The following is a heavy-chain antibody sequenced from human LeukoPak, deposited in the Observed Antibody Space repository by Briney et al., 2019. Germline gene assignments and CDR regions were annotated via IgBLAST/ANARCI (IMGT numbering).Heavy chain of an antibody. CDR2: ISSSSSTI. D-gene: IGHD4-17*01. CDR3: AREPTTVIASFDY. Sequence: GGSLRLSCAASGFTFSSYSMNWVRQAPGKGLEWVSYISSSSSTIYYADSVKGRFTISRDNAKNSLYLQKNSLRAEDTAVYYCAREPTTVIASFDYWGQGTLVTVSS. V-gene: IGHV3-48*01. J-gene: IGHJ4*02. CDR1: GFTFSSYS.